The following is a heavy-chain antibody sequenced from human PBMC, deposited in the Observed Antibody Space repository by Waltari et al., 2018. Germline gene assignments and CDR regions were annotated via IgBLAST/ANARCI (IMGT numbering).Heavy chain of an antibody. V-gene: IGHV3-30-3*01. D-gene: IGHD3-16*02. CDR3: ASPPTYYDYIWGSYRPDF. CDR1: GFTFSNFA. Sequence: QVQLVESGGGVVQPGRSLRLSCAASGFTFSNFAIHWVRQAPGKGLGWVAVISYDGSEKSYADSVKGRFTISRDNSKNTVYLQMNSLRAEDTAVYYCASPPTYYDYIWGSYRPDFWGQGTLVPVSS. CDR2: ISYDGSEK. J-gene: IGHJ4*02.